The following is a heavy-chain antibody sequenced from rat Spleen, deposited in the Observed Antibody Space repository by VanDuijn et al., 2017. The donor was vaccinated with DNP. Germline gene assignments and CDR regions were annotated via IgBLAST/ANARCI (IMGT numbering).Heavy chain of an antibody. V-gene: IGHV5-58*01. D-gene: IGHD1-2*01. Sequence: EVQLVETGGGLVQPGRSLKLSCVASGFTFSSYWMFWIRQAPGKGLEWVASISTGGGNTYYRDSVKGRFTISRDNAKNTQYLQMDSLRSEDTATYYCARRPTIAAFYYAMDAWGQGTSVTVSS. CDR1: GFTFSSYW. CDR2: ISTGGGNT. J-gene: IGHJ4*01. CDR3: ARRPTIAAFYYAMDA.